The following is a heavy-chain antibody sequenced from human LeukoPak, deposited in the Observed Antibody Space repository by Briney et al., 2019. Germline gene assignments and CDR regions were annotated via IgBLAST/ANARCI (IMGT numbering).Heavy chain of an antibody. J-gene: IGHJ4*02. D-gene: IGHD3-10*01. CDR1: GYTFTSYG. CDR3: ARGAGTYYFDY. V-gene: IGHV1-69*05. Sequence: SVKVSCKASGYTFTSYGISWVRQAPGQGLEWMGGIIPIFGTANYAQKFQGRVTITTDESTSTAYMELSSLRSEDTAVYYCARGAGTYYFDYWGQGTLVTVSS. CDR2: IIPIFGTA.